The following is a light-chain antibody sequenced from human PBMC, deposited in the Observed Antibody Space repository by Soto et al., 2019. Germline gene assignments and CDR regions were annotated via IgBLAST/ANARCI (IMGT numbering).Light chain of an antibody. CDR1: SSNIGAGYD. CDR2: GNS. Sequence: QSVLTQPPSVSGAPGQRVTISCTGSSSNIGAGYDVHWYQQLPGTAPKLLIYGNSNRPSGVPDRFSGSKSGTSASLAITGLXXXXXXXXYXXSYDSSLSGHVVFGGGTKLTVL. J-gene: IGLJ2*01. V-gene: IGLV1-40*01. CDR3: XSYDSSLSGHVV.